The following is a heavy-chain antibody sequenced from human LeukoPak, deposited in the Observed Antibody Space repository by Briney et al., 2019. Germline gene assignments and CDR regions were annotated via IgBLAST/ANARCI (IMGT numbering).Heavy chain of an antibody. CDR3: ASPSVDLLSSDY. D-gene: IGHD1-26*01. Sequence: SETLSLTCTVSGGSISSGDYYWSWIRQPPGKGLEWIGYIYYSGSTYYNPSLKSRVTISVDTSKNQFSLKLSSVTAADTAVYYCASPSVDLLSSDYWGQGTLVTVSS. V-gene: IGHV4-30-4*01. J-gene: IGHJ4*02. CDR1: GGSISSGDYY. CDR2: IYYSGST.